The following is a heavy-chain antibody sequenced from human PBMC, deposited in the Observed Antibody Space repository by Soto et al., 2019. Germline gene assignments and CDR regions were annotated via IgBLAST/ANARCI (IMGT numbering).Heavy chain of an antibody. J-gene: IGHJ4*02. CDR3: AKDRPRRISGYCCDY. Sequence: EVQLVESGGNLVQPGGSLTLSCAASGFTFSTYAMAWVRQAPGKGLEWVSGVSASGLNTDYADPVKGRFYISSDNSKNTLSLHMNSLRAEDTALYPSAKDRPRRISGYCCDYWGQGTPVPVSS. V-gene: IGHV3-23*04. CDR2: VSASGLNT. CDR1: GFTFSTYA. D-gene: IGHD1-1*01.